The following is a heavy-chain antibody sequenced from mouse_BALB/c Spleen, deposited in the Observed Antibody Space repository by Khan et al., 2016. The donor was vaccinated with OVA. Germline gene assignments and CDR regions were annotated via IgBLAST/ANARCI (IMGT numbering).Heavy chain of an antibody. CDR2: INPSNDYT. CDR3: IRAGTYYGNYGAWFAY. V-gene: IGHV1-4*01. Sequence: QVQLQQSGAELARPGASVKMSCKASGYTFTSYTMHWVKQRPGQGLEWIGYINPSNDYTNYNQKFKDKATLTADKSSSTAYMQLSSLTSEDSAVYYCIRAGTYYGNYGAWFAYWGQGTLVTVSA. D-gene: IGHD2-10*01. J-gene: IGHJ3*01. CDR1: GYTFTSYT.